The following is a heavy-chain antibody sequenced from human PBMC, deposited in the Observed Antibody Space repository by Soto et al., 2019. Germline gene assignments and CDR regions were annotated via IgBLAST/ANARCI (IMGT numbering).Heavy chain of an antibody. Sequence: QVQLVESGGGGVQPGRSLRLSCAASGFTFSSYAMHWVRQAPGKGLEWVAVISYDGSNKYYADSVKGRFTISRDNSKNPLYLQMNSLRAEDTAVYYCARDYYRFNSGYGFSMDVWGQGTTVTVSS. D-gene: IGHD5-12*01. CDR1: GFTFSSYA. CDR2: ISYDGSNK. J-gene: IGHJ6*02. V-gene: IGHV3-30-3*01. CDR3: ARDYYRFNSGYGFSMDV.